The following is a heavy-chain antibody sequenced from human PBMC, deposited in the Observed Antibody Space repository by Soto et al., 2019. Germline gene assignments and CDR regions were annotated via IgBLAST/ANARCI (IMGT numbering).Heavy chain of an antibody. V-gene: IGHV4-39*01. CDR2: IYYSGST. J-gene: IGHJ6*02. Sequence: SETLSLTCTVSGGSISSSSYYWGWILQPPGKGLEWIGSIYYSGSTYYNPSLKSRVTISVDTSKNQFSLKLSSVTAADTAVYYCARQTSGSWYTYYYYYGMDVWGQGTTVTVSS. CDR3: ARQTSGSWYTYYYYYGMDV. D-gene: IGHD6-13*01. CDR1: GGSISSSSYY.